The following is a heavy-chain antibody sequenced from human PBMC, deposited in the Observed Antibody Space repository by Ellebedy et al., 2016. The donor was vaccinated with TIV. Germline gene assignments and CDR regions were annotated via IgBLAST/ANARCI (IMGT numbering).Heavy chain of an antibody. CDR3: ARAPSVDPHMDV. D-gene: IGHD6-19*01. V-gene: IGHV1-46*01. CDR1: GYTFTSYY. J-gene: IGHJ6*02. CDR2: INPTAGRT. Sequence: AASVTVSCKASGYTFTSYYMHWVRQAPGQGLEWMGIINPTAGRTSSAQKFQARVTMTSDTSTRTVYMELSSLRSEDTAVYYCARAPSVDPHMDVWGQGTTVTVSS.